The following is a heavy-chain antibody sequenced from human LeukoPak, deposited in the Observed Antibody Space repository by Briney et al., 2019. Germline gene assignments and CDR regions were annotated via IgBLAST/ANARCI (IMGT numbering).Heavy chain of an antibody. CDR3: ARDWSAILAFDI. Sequence: GGSLRLSCAASGFTFSSYAMHWVRQAPGKGLEWVAVISYDGSNKYYADSVKGRFTISRDNSKNTLYLQMNGLRAEDTAVYYCARDWSAILAFDIWGQGTMVTVSS. V-gene: IGHV3-30*14. CDR2: ISYDGSNK. CDR1: GFTFSSYA. J-gene: IGHJ3*02. D-gene: IGHD3-3*01.